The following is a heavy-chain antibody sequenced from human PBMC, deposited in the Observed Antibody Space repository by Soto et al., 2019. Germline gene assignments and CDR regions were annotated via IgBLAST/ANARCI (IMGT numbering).Heavy chain of an antibody. Sequence: GGSLRLSCEASGFIFPNAWMSWVRQGPGKGLEWVARIKSQTDGGATDYAAAVKGRFTISRDDSKNTVYLQMDSLKSDDTAVYYCVTDPIKLWPYDYWGQGTLVTVSS. CDR1: GFIFPNAW. J-gene: IGHJ4*02. V-gene: IGHV3-15*01. D-gene: IGHD2-21*01. CDR2: IKSQTDGGAT. CDR3: VTDPIKLWPYDY.